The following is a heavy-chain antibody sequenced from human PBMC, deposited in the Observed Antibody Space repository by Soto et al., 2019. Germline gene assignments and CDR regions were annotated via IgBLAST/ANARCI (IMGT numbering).Heavy chain of an antibody. CDR1: GFTFSSYG. CDR3: AKVPAGGSSKSWFDP. D-gene: IGHD3-16*01. CDR2: ISYDGSNK. Sequence: CAASGFTFSSYGMHWVRQAPGKGLEWVAVISYDGSNKYYADSVKGRFTISRDNSKNTLYLQMNSLRAEDTAVYYCAKVPAGGSSKSWFDPWGQGTLVTVSS. J-gene: IGHJ5*02. V-gene: IGHV3-30*18.